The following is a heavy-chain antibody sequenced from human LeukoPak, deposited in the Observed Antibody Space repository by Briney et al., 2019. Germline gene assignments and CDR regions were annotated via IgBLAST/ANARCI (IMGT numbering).Heavy chain of an antibody. CDR2: ISSSGSTI. D-gene: IGHD6-19*01. CDR1: GFTFSDYY. Sequence: GGSLRLSCAASGFTFSDYYMSWIRQAPGKGLEWVSYISSSGSTIYYADSVKGRFTISRDNAKNSLYLQMNSLRAEDTAVYYCARELQGIAVGSLVGWFDPWGQGTLVTVSS. J-gene: IGHJ5*02. CDR3: ARELQGIAVGSLVGWFDP. V-gene: IGHV3-11*04.